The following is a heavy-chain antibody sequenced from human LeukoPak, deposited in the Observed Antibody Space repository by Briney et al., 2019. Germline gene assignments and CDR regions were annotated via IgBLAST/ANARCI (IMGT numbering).Heavy chain of an antibody. CDR3: ARLSIAVAGTEDY. J-gene: IGHJ4*02. CDR2: IIPIFGTA. CDR1: GGTFSSYA. D-gene: IGHD6-19*01. Sequence: SVKVSCKASGGTFSSYAISWVRQAPGQGLELMGGIIPIFGTANYAQKFQGRVTITADKSTSTAYMELSSLRSEDTAVYCCARLSIAVAGTEDYWGQGTLVTVSS. V-gene: IGHV1-69*06.